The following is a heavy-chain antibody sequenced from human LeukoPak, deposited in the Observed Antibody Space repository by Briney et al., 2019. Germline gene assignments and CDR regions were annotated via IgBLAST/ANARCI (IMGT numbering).Heavy chain of an antibody. V-gene: IGHV1-2*02. J-gene: IGHJ6*03. CDR3: ARDFSRMSWFGELPVPYYYYYYYMDV. CDR2: INPNSGGT. D-gene: IGHD3-10*01. CDR1: GYTFTGYY. Sequence: GASVKVSCKASGYTFTGYYMHWVRQAPGQGLEWMGWINPNSGGTNYAQKFQGRFTMTRDTSISTAYMELSRLRSDDTAVYYCARDFSRMSWFGELPVPYYYYYYYMDVWGKGTTVTISS.